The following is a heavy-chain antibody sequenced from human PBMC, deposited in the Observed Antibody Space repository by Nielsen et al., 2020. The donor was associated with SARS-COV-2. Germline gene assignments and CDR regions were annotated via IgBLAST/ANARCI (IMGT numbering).Heavy chain of an antibody. Sequence: GESLKISCSASGFTFSSYAMHWVRQAPGKGLEYVSAISSNGGSTYYADSVKGRFTISRDNSKNTLYLQMSSLRAEDTAVYYCASGSDYVWGSWYGMDVWGQGTTVTVSS. D-gene: IGHD3-16*01. CDR1: GFTFSSYA. V-gene: IGHV3-64D*06. J-gene: IGHJ6*02. CDR3: ASGSDYVWGSWYGMDV. CDR2: ISSNGGST.